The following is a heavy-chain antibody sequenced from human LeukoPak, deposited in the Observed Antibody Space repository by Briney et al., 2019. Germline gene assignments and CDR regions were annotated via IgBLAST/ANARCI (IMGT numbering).Heavy chain of an antibody. Sequence: GGSLRLSCAASGFTFDDYAMHWVRQAPGKGLEWVSGISWNSGSIGYADSVKGRFTISRDNAKNSLYLQMNSLRAEDTAVYYCARGRSSTSPDDYWGQGTLVTVSS. CDR3: ARGRSSTSPDDY. J-gene: IGHJ4*02. CDR2: ISWNSGSI. V-gene: IGHV3-9*01. D-gene: IGHD2-2*01. CDR1: GFTFDDYA.